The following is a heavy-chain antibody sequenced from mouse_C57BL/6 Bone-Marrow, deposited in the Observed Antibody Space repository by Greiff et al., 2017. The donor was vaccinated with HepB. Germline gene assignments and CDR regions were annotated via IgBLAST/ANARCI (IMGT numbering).Heavy chain of an antibody. V-gene: IGHV1-74*01. CDR3: AIRNGYCYYAMDY. Sequence: QVQLQQPGAELVKPGASVKVSCTASGYTFTSYWMHWVKQRPGQGLEWIGRIHPSDSDTNYNQKFKGKSTLTVDKSSSTAYMQLSSLTSEDSAVYYCAIRNGYCYYAMDYWGQGTSVTAAS. CDR1: GYTFTSYW. CDR2: IHPSDSDT. J-gene: IGHJ4*01. D-gene: IGHD2-3*01.